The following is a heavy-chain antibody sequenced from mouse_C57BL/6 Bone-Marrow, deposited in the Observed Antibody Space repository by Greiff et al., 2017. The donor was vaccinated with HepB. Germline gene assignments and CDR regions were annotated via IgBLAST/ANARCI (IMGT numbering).Heavy chain of an antibody. J-gene: IGHJ2*01. V-gene: IGHV1-55*01. CDR1: GYTFTSYW. CDR2: IYPGSGST. Sequence: QVQLQQPGAELVKPGASVKVSCKASGYTFTSYWMHWVKQRPGQGLEWIGDIYPGSGSTNYNEKFKSKATLTVDTSSSTAYMQLSSLTSEDSAVYYCARSGSSTHWGQGTTLTVSS. D-gene: IGHD3-2*02. CDR3: ARSGSSTH.